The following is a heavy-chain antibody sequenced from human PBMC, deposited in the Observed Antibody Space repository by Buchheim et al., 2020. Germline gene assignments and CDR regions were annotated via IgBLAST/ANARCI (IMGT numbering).Heavy chain of an antibody. CDR1: GIGIRYAA. CDR2: INWSGDDI. J-gene: IGHJ4*02. D-gene: IGHD2-8*01. V-gene: IGHV3-9*01. CDR3: ARDNGAQLGPPQY. Sequence: EVNLVESGGGLVRPDRSVRLSCVVSGIGIRYAAMHWVRHSPGKGLEWVAGINWSGDDIHYADTVKGRFIISRDNARSSLFLQMSNLTSDDTALYFCARDNGAQLGPPQYWGRGTL.